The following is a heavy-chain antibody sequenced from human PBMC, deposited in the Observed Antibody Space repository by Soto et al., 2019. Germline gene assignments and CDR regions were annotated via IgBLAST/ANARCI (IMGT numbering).Heavy chain of an antibody. CDR1: GFTFSSYS. J-gene: IGHJ6*02. D-gene: IGHD4-17*01. CDR3: ARDPYGGPYYGTDV. CDR2: ISSSSSNI. V-gene: IGHV3-21*01. Sequence: NPGGSLRLSCAASGFTFSSYSMNWVRQAPGKALEWVSSISSSSSNIYYADSVKGRSTISTDTAKNSLYLHMNRLRGQETAVYYCARDPYGGPYYGTDVWGQGTTVTVSS.